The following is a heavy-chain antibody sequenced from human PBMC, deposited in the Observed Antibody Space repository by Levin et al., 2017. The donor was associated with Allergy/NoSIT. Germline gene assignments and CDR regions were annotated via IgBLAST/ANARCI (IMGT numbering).Heavy chain of an antibody. CDR2: IRPNNGVT. CDR1: EYSFMDHH. J-gene: IGHJ5*02. D-gene: IGHD2-21*01. Sequence: ASVKVSCKASEYSFMDHHLQWLRQAPGQGLEWMGWIRPNNGVTNYAQKFHGRVTMTRETSINTAYMELSSLRPDDTAVYYCARDAAIGSGDVSTIDLWGQGTLVTVSS. V-gene: IGHV1-2*02. CDR3: ARDAAIGSGDVSTIDL.